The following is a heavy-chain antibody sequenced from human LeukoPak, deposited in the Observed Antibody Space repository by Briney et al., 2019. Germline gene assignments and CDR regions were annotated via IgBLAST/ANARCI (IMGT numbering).Heavy chain of an antibody. D-gene: IGHD1-14*01. CDR2: ISYSGSSDYNPSLKSRLT. V-gene: IGHV4-59*01. J-gene: IGHJ3*02. CDR3: AKWEPSTNAFDI. CDR1: GDSISRFY. Sequence: SETLSLTCNVSGDSISRFYWNWIRQPPGKGLEWIGYISYSGSSDYNPSLKSRLTNYNPSLKSRVTMSADTSKNQLSLRLNSVTAADTAVYYCAKWEPSTNAFDIWGQGTMVTVSS.